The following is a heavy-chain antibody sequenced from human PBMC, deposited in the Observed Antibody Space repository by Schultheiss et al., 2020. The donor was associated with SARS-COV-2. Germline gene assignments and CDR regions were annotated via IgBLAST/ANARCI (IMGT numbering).Heavy chain of an antibody. J-gene: IGHJ4*02. D-gene: IGHD2-8*01. CDR3: ARDRADIVLMVYAIQGDYFDY. Sequence: GGSLRLSCAASGFTFSSYAMSWVRQAPGKGLEWVSAISGSGGSTYYADSVKGRFTISRDNSKNSLYLQMNSLRAEDTAVYYCARDRADIVLMVYAIQGDYFDYWGQGTLVTVSS. CDR1: GFTFSSYA. CDR2: ISGSGGST. V-gene: IGHV3-23*01.